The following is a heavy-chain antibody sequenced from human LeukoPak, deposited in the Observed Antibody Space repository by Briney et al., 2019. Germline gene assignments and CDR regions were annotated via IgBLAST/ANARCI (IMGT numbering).Heavy chain of an antibody. Sequence: KTSETLSLTCTVSSGSISSSTYYWGWIRQPPGKGLEWIEYIYHSGSTNYNLSLKSRVTISVDKSKNQFSLKLSSVTAADTAVYYCARQVGSNRNYYYYMDVWGKGTTVTVSS. CDR2: IYHSGST. J-gene: IGHJ6*03. CDR3: ARQVGSNRNYYYYMDV. D-gene: IGHD4-11*01. V-gene: IGHV4-61*05. CDR1: SGSISSSTYY.